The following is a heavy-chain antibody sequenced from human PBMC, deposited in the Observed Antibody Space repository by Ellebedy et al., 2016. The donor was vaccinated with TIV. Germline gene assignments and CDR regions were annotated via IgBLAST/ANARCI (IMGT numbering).Heavy chain of an antibody. CDR1: GFAVSSNY. CDR2: IYSDGNT. CDR3: VRDLHWAFDI. J-gene: IGHJ3*02. V-gene: IGHV3-66*01. Sequence: PGGSLRLSCAASGFAVSSNYMTWVRQAPGRGLEWVSLIYSDGNTNYADSVKGRFTISRDNAKNSLYLQMNSLRDADTAVYYCVRDLHWAFDIWGQGTVVTVSS. D-gene: IGHD1-1*01.